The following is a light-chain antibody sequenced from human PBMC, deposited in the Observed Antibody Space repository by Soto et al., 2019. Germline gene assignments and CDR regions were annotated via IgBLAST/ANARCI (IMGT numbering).Light chain of an antibody. J-gene: IGKJ5*01. CDR1: QSVSSN. Sequence: EIVRTQTPATLAVSPGGGAMVSCRASQSVSSNLAWYKQKPGQAPRLLIYDASTRATDVPARFTGSGSATEFTLTIRSLKSEDFAVYYCQQYNNLITFGQGTRVEIK. CDR2: DAS. CDR3: QQYNNLIT. V-gene: IGKV3-15*01.